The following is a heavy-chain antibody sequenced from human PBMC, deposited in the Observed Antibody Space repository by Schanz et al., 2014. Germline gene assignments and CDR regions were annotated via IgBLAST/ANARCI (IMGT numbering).Heavy chain of an antibody. CDR3: ARDEGRDGYNLAFDV. Sequence: EVQLVESGGGLVQPGGSLRLSCAASGFTFSNYWMHWVRQVPGKGLEWVSTVYMSAASTRYADSVKGRFIISRDSSKNTLFLQMNSLRPEDTALYFCARDEGRDGYNLAFDVWGQGTLVTVSS. CDR1: GFTFSNYW. J-gene: IGHJ3*01. D-gene: IGHD5-12*01. CDR2: VYMSAAST. V-gene: IGHV3-23*04.